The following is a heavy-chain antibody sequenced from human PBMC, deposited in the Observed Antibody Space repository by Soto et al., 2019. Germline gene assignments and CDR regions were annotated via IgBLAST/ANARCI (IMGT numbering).Heavy chain of an antibody. J-gene: IGHJ4*02. CDR1: GFTFSNYG. V-gene: IGHV3-30*18. CDR3: ANDMVQLYFGCYFGY. D-gene: IGHD1-1*01. Sequence: GGSLRLSCTACGFTFSNYGMHWVRQAPGKGLEWVAVISYDGRNKYYADSGKGRFTISRDNYKNTRDLQRKRLRGEETAVNDGANDMVQLYFGCYFGYWGQGTLVTVSS. CDR2: ISYDGRNK.